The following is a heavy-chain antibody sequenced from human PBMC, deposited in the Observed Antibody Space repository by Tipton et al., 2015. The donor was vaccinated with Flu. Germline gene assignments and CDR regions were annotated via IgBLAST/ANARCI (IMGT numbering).Heavy chain of an antibody. CDR3: ARDYCSGGICYPDY. V-gene: IGHV4-38-2*02. CDR2: IYHSGNT. J-gene: IGHJ4*02. Sequence: TLSLTCTVSGYSIGSGYYWVWIRQPPGKGLEWIGNIYHSGNTNYNPSLKSRVTISVDTSKNQFSLKLNSVTATDTAVYYCARDYCSGGICYPDYWGQGTLVTVSS. D-gene: IGHD2-15*01. CDR1: GYSIGSGYY.